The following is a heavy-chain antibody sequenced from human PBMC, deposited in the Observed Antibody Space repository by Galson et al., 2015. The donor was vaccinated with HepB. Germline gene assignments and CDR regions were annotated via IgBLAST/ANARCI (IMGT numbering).Heavy chain of an antibody. CDR3: ARHPMITFGGVIVSYYFDY. D-gene: IGHD3-16*02. V-gene: IGHV1-3*01. CDR2: INAGNGNT. Sequence: SVKVSCKASGYTFTSYAMHWVRQAPGQRLEWMGWINAGNGNTKYSQKFQGRVTITRDTSASTAYMELSSLRSEDTAVYYCARHPMITFGGVIVSYYFDYWGQGTLVTVSS. CDR1: GYTFTSYA. J-gene: IGHJ4*02.